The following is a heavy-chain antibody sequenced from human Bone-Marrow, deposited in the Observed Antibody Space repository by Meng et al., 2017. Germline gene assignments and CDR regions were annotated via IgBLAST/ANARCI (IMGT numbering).Heavy chain of an antibody. CDR1: GYTFTSYA. D-gene: IGHD6-19*01. J-gene: IGHJ4*02. Sequence: ASVKVSCKASGYTFTSYAMNWVRQAPGQGLEWMGWINTNTGNPTYAQGFTGRFVFSLDTSVSTAYLQISSLKAEDTAVYYCAREYSSGWYTYLSSYYFDYWGQGTLVTVSS. CDR2: INTNTGNP. V-gene: IGHV7-4-1*02. CDR3: AREYSSGWYTYLSSYYFDY.